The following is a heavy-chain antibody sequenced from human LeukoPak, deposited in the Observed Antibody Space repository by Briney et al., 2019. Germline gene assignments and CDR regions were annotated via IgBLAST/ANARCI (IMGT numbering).Heavy chain of an antibody. CDR2: ITHDGST. D-gene: IGHD3-22*01. V-gene: IGHV4-34*01. Sequence: SETLSLTCAAYGVSFSDYYWSWIRQPPGKGLEWIGEITHDGSTNYNPSLKSRVTISLDTSKNQFSLKLSSVTAADTAVYYCARDRPVPKAPVTMRAELDYWGQGTLVTVSS. CDR3: ARDRPVPKAPVTMRAELDY. CDR1: GVSFSDYY. J-gene: IGHJ4*02.